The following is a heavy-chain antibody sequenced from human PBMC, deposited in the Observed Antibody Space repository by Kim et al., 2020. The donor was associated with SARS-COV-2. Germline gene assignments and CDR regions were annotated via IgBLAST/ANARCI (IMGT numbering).Heavy chain of an antibody. D-gene: IGHD1-26*01. V-gene: IGHV3-30*04. CDR1: GFTFSSYA. Sequence: GGSLRLSCAASGFTFSSYAMHWVRQAPGKGLEWVAVISYDGSNKYYADSVKGRFTISRDNSKNTLYLQMNSLRAEDTAVYYCARDGLEFVVGATILLDYYYGMDVWGQGTTVTVSS. CDR2: ISYDGSNK. CDR3: ARDGLEFVVGATILLDYYYGMDV. J-gene: IGHJ6*02.